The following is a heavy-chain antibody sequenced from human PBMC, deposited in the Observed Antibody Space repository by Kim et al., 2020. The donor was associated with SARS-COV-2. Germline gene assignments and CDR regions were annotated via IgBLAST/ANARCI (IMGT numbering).Heavy chain of an antibody. D-gene: IGHD3-22*01. Sequence: SETLSLTCTVSGGSISTYYWNWIRQPPGKGLEWIGTVYYSDSTKYNPSLKSRVSISLDTSKNQFALTLRSVTAADTAVNYCARDMTYYESSGFGFDLWGQGTKVTVSS. CDR2: VYYSDST. CDR3: ARDMTYYESSGFGFDL. V-gene: IGHV4-59*01. CDR1: GGSISTYY. J-gene: IGHJ3*01.